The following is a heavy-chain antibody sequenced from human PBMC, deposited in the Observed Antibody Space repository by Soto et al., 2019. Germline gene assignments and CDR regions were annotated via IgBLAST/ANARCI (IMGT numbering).Heavy chain of an antibody. J-gene: IGHJ5*01. Sequence: SETLSLTCTVSGGSISRNYWSWIRQPPGKRLEWMGYIQYGGSTNYNPSLKSRVTMSVDTSKTQFSLNLRSVTAADTAMYYCATHNRVNSWFDSWGQGTLVTVSS. V-gene: IGHV4-59*08. CDR2: IQYGGST. CDR3: ATHNRVNSWFDS. D-gene: IGHD2-21*01. CDR1: GGSISRNY.